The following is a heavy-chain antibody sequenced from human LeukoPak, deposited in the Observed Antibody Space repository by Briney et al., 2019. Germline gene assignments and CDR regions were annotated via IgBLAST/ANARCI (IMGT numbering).Heavy chain of an antibody. CDR2: IYTSGRN. D-gene: IGHD1-26*01. J-gene: IGHJ3*02. CDR3: ARMVGALVIAFDI. CDR1: GDSISSGSYY. V-gene: IGHV4-61*02. Sequence: SETLSLTCTVSGDSISSGSYYWSWIRQPAGKGLEWLGRIYTSGRNNYNPSLKSRVTISVDTTKNQFSLKLSSVTAADTAVYYCARMVGALVIAFDIWGQGTMVTVCS.